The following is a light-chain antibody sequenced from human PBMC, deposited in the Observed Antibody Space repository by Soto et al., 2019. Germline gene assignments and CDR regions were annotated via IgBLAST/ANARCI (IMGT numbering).Light chain of an antibody. J-gene: IGLJ1*01. CDR1: TGAVTSRYY. CDR2: STS. V-gene: IGLV7-43*01. CDR3: LLYYGGANNHV. Sequence: QAVVTQEPSLTVSPGGTVSLTCASSTGAVTSRYYPNWFQQKPGQSPRTLIYSTSNKQSWTPARFSGSLLGGKAALTLSGVQAEDEAEYYCLLYYGGANNHVFGTATKLTV.